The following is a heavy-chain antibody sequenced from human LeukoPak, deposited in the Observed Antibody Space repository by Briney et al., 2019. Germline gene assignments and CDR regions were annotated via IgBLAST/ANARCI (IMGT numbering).Heavy chain of an antibody. V-gene: IGHV3-33*06. J-gene: IGHJ6*03. CDR3: AKGYSSGWYGYYMDV. CDR1: GFTFSSYG. Sequence: GGSLRLSCAASGFTFSSYGMHWVRQAPGKGLEWVAVIWYDGSNKYYADSVKGRFTISRDNSKNTLYLQMNSLRAEDTAVYYCAKGYSSGWYGYYMDVWGKGTTVTVS. D-gene: IGHD6-19*01. CDR2: IWYDGSNK.